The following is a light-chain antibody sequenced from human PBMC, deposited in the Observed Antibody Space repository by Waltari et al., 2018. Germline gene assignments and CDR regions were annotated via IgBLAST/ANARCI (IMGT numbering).Light chain of an antibody. CDR2: DTT. CDR3: LLWYSGARWV. V-gene: IGLV7-46*01. CDR1: TGAVTSGHY. J-gene: IGLJ3*02. Sequence: QAVVTPEPSLTVSPGGTVTLPCGSRTGAVTSGHYPYWFQQKPGQGPRTLIYDTTNKHSWTPARFSGSLLGGKAALTLSGAQPEDEADYYCLLWYSGARWVFGGGTKLSVL.